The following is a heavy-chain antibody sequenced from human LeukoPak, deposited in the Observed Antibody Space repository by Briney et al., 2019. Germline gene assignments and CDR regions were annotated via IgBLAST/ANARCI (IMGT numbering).Heavy chain of an antibody. D-gene: IGHD3-9*01. CDR3: ARTVWYYDILTGYYRRWFDP. J-gene: IGHJ5*02. V-gene: IGHV4-34*01. Sequence: SETLSLTCAVYGGSFSGYYWSWIRQPPGKGLEWIGDINHSGSTNYNPSLKSRVTISVDTSKNQFSLKLSSVTAADTAVYYCARTVWYYDILTGYYRRWFDPWGQGTLVTVSS. CDR1: GGSFSGYY. CDR2: INHSGST.